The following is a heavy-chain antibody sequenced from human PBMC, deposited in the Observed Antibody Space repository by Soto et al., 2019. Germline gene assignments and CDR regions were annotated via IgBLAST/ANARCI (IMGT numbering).Heavy chain of an antibody. CDR1: GGSISSGDYH. J-gene: IGHJ6*02. CDR3: ARTSGVYGMDV. Sequence: PSETLSLTCTVSGGSISSGDYHWSWIRQTPGKGLEWIGFIYYSGSTNYNPSLKSRVTISIDTSKNQFSLKLSSVTAADTAVYYCARTSGVYGMDVWGQGTTVTVSS. D-gene: IGHD1-26*01. V-gene: IGHV4-61*08. CDR2: IYYSGST.